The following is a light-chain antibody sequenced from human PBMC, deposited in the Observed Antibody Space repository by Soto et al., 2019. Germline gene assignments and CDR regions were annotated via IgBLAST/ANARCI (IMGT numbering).Light chain of an antibody. CDR1: QSVSSSY. CDR3: QQYGSPPLT. Sequence: EIVLPQSPGTLSLSPGERATLSCRASQSVSSSYLAWYQQKPGQAPRLLIYGASSRATGIPDRFSGSGSGTDFTLTISRLEPEDFAVYYCQQYGSPPLTFGQGTKVEIK. J-gene: IGKJ1*01. CDR2: GAS. V-gene: IGKV3-20*01.